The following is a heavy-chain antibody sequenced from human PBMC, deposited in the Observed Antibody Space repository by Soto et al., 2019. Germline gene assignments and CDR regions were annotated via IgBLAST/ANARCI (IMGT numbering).Heavy chain of an antibody. CDR2: ISSTTNYI. CDR3: ARESEEFTSSFDY. CDR1: GFTFTRYS. V-gene: IGHV3-21*01. Sequence: GGSLRLSCAASGFTFTRYSMNWVRQAPGKGLEWVSSISSTTNYIYYADSMKGRFTVSRDNAKNSVYLEMNSLSAEDTAVYYCARESEEFTSSFDYWGKGTLVTVS. J-gene: IGHJ4*02.